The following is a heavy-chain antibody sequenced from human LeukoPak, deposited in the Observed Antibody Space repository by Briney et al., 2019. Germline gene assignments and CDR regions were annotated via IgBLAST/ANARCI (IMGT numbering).Heavy chain of an antibody. CDR2: MSWNSGRI. CDR1: GFTFEDYA. D-gene: IGHD3-22*01. V-gene: IGHV3-9*01. CDR3: ARDHYYDSSGYHYFDY. J-gene: IGHJ4*02. Sequence: PGRSLRLSCAASGFTFEDYAMHWVRQVPGKGLEWVSGMSWNSGRIGYADSVKGRLTISRDNAKNSLYLQMNSLRAEDTALYYCARDHYYDSSGYHYFDYWGQGTLVTVSS.